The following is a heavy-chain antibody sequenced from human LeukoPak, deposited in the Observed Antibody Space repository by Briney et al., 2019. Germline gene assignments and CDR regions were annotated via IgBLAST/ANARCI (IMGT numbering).Heavy chain of an antibody. Sequence: PGGSLRLSCAASGFTFSSYWMSWVRQAPGKGLEWVANKKQDGSEKYYVDSVKGQFTISRDNAKNSLYLQMNSLRAEDTAVYYCASGAYCGGDCYSYYWGQGTLVTVSS. CDR3: ASGAYCGGDCYSYY. CDR2: KKQDGSEK. CDR1: GFTFSSYW. V-gene: IGHV3-7*01. D-gene: IGHD2-21*02. J-gene: IGHJ4*02.